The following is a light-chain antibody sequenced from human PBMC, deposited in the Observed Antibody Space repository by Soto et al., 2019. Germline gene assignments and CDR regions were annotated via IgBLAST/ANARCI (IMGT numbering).Light chain of an antibody. Sequence: ELVLTQSPGTLPSSQGERATLSCRASPSVSSSYLAWYKQKPGQAPRLLIYGPSSSATGIPDSFSGSGSGTYFNLTISRLEPQDFAVYYGHHYGRSSARFGQGTKVE. CDR1: PSVSSSY. CDR2: GPS. V-gene: IGKV3-20*01. CDR3: HHYGRSSAR. J-gene: IGKJ1*01.